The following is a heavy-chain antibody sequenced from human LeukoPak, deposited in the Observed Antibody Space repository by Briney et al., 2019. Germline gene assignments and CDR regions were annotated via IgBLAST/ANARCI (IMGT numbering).Heavy chain of an antibody. J-gene: IGHJ4*02. CDR3: AIGHGNNAPIDS. D-gene: IGHD2/OR15-2a*01. Sequence: SVTVSFTAAGGAFSSSTITWVRQARGHGLEWMGGIIPLFGTTNYAQKFRGRVTITADAPTSTAYMDLSSLTSDDTAVYFCAIGHGNNAPIDSWGQGTLVTVSS. CDR1: GGAFSSST. V-gene: IGHV1-69*13. CDR2: IIPLFGTT.